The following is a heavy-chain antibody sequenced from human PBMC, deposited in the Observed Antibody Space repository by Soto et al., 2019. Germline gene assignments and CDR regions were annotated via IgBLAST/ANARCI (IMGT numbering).Heavy chain of an antibody. Sequence: GGSLRLSCAASGFSFSRDAMNWVRQAPGKGLEWVSGISGSGGSTYYGDSVMGRFTISRDNSKNTLYLQMNSLRVEDTAVYYCAKERGDTDLGVSHPWGQGNMVTVSS. V-gene: IGHV3-23*01. CDR2: ISGSGGST. J-gene: IGHJ5*02. D-gene: IGHD1-26*01. CDR3: AKERGDTDLGVSHP. CDR1: GFSFSRDA.